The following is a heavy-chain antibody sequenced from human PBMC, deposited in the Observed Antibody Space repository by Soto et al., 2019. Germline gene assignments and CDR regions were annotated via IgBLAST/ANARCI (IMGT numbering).Heavy chain of an antibody. CDR3: ARDYYRFNSSYGFSMDV. D-gene: IGHD5-12*01. J-gene: IGHJ6*02. CDR2: ISYDGSNK. V-gene: IGHV3-30-3*01. Sequence: QVQLVESGGGVVQPGRSLRLSCAASGFTFSSYAMHWVRQAPGKGLEWVAVISYDGSNKYYADSVKGRFTISRNNYKNTLYLQMTSLSAKDTAVYYCARDYYRFNSSYGFSMDVWGQGTTITVSS. CDR1: GFTFSSYA.